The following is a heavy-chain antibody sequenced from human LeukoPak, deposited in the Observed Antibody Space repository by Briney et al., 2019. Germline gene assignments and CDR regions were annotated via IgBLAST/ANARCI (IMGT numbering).Heavy chain of an antibody. CDR2: INHSGST. CDR3: ARSNLRFLEWLLSKGTYYLDY. J-gene: IGHJ4*02. Sequence: SETLSLTCAVYGGSFSGYYWSWIRQPPGKGLEWIGEINHSGSTNYNPSLKSRVTISVDTSKNQLSLKLSSVTAEDTAVYYCARSNLRFLEWLLSKGTYYLDYWGQGTLVTVSS. D-gene: IGHD3-3*01. V-gene: IGHV4-34*01. CDR1: GGSFSGYY.